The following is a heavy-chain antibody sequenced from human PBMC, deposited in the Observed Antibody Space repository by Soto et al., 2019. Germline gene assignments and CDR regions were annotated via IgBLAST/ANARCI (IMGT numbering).Heavy chain of an antibody. CDR2: ISYDGSNK. V-gene: IGHV3-30*18. J-gene: IGHJ4*02. Sequence: QVQLVESGGGVVQPGRSLRLSCAASGFTFSSYGMHWVRQAPGKGLEWVAVISYDGSNKYYADSVKGRFTISRDNSKNTLYLQMNSLRAEDTAVYYCAKDPTYYDSSGPKPYWGRGTLVTVSS. CDR3: AKDPTYYDSSGPKPY. D-gene: IGHD3-22*01. CDR1: GFTFSSYG.